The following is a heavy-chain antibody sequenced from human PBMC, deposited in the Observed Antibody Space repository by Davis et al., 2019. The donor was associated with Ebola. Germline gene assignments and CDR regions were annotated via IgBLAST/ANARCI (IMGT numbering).Heavy chain of an antibody. D-gene: IGHD3-22*01. V-gene: IGHV4-34*01. CDR1: GGSFSGYY. Sequence: GSLRLSCAVYGGSFSGYYWSWIRRPPGQGLEWIAEINQRGSTNYNPSLKSRVSISIDASKNQFSLKVNSVTAADTAVYYCARVCYYDRGGCRNTFDSWGQGTLVTVSS. J-gene: IGHJ4*02. CDR2: INQRGST. CDR3: ARVCYYDRGGCRNTFDS.